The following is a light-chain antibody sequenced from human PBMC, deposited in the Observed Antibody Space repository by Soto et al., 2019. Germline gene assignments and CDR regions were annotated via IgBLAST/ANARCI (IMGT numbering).Light chain of an antibody. Sequence: QAVVTQPPSASGSPGQSVTISCTGTSSDVGAYNYVSWYQQHPGKAPKLMIYEVSKRPSGVPDRFSGSKSGNTASLTVSGLQAEDEADYYCSSYAGSNNFVVFGGWTKLTVL. V-gene: IGLV2-8*01. CDR1: SSDVGAYNY. CDR2: EVS. CDR3: SSYAGSNNFVV. J-gene: IGLJ2*01.